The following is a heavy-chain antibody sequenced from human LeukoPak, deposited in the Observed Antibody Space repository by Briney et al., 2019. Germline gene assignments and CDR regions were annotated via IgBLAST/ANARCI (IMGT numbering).Heavy chain of an antibody. V-gene: IGHV3-23*01. D-gene: IGHD3-3*01. J-gene: IGHJ4*02. CDR2: GGST. Sequence: GGSTYYADSVKGRFTISRYNSKNTLYLQMNSLRAEDTAVYYCAKGVVDTIRRTAPQTLFDYWGQGTLVTVSS. CDR3: AKGVVDTIRRTAPQTLFDY.